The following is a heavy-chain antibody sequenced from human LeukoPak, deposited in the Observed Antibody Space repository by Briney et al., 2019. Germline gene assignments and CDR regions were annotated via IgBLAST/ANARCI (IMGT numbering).Heavy chain of an antibody. CDR2: INHSGST. J-gene: IGHJ5*02. Sequence: SETLSLTCVVYGGSFSGYYWSWIRQPPGKGLEWIGEINHSGSTNYNPSLKSRVTISVDTSKNQFSLKLSSVTAADTAAYYCARHSLRGYSSSYDSWFDPWGQGTLVTVSS. V-gene: IGHV4-34*01. CDR3: ARHSLRGYSSSYDSWFDP. CDR1: GGSFSGYY. D-gene: IGHD6-6*01.